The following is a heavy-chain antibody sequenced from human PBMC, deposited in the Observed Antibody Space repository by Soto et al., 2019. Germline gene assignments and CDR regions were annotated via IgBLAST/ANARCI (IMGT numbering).Heavy chain of an antibody. J-gene: IGHJ4*02. CDR1: GDSVSESSVS. CDR2: TNYGSKWSY. Sequence: PSQTLSLTCAISGDSVSESSVSWNWIRQSPSRGLEWLGRTNYGSKWSYAYADSVKGRFTISRDNAKNSLYLQMNSLRDEDTAVYYCARPYYYDGPFDYWGQGTLVTVSS. D-gene: IGHD3-22*01. V-gene: IGHV6-1*01. CDR3: ARPYYYDGPFDY.